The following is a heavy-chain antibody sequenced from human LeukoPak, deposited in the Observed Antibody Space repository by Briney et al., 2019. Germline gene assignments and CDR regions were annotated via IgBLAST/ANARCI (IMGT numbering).Heavy chain of an antibody. V-gene: IGHV3-33*06. CDR2: IWSDGTNQ. Sequence: PGGSLRLSCAASGLTFSHYGMHWVRQAPGQGLEWVAVIWSDGTNQYYADSVKGRFTISRDDSGNTVYLQMNSLRPEDTGVHYCAKDAQRGFDYSNSLESWGQGTPVTVST. D-gene: IGHD4-11*01. J-gene: IGHJ5*01. CDR3: AKDAQRGFDYSNSLES. CDR1: GLTFSHYG.